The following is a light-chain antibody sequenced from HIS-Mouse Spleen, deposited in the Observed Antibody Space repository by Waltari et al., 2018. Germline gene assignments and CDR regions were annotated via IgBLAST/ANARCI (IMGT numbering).Light chain of an antibody. Sequence: SSELTQDPAVSVALGQTVRITVQGDSLRSDYASWYQQKPGQAPVIVIYGKNNRPSGIPDRFSGSSSGNTASLTITGAQAEDEADYYCNSRDSSGNHWVFGGGTKLTVL. J-gene: IGLJ3*02. CDR3: NSRDSSGNHWV. CDR1: SLRSDY. CDR2: GKN. V-gene: IGLV3-19*01.